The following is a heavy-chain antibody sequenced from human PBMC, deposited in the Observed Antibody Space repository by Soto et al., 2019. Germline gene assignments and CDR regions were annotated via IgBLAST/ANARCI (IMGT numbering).Heavy chain of an antibody. CDR1: GGSVSSHY. J-gene: IGHJ6*01. CDR3: ARDSGYGYYFYAMDV. CDR2: IYYSGNT. V-gene: IGHV4-59*02. D-gene: IGHD5-12*01. Sequence: ASETLSLTCSVSGGSVSSHYWSWIRQPPGKGLEWIGDIYYSGNTKYNPSLKSRLTISVDTSKNQFSLRLTSVTPADTSVYYCARDSGYGYYFYAMDVWGRGTTVTVSS.